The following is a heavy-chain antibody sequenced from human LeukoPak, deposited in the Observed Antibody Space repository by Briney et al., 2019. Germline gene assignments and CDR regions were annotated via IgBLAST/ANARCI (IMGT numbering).Heavy chain of an antibody. D-gene: IGHD6-6*01. CDR3: ARDVIAARPRGDYFDY. CDR1: GSYISSYY. CDR2: IYHSGST. V-gene: IGHV4-59*12. J-gene: IGHJ4*02. Sequence: SETLSLTCTVSGSYISSYYWSWIRQPPGKGLEWIGYIYHSGSTYYNPSLKSRVTISVDRSKNQFSLKLSSVTAADTAVYYCARDVIAARPRGDYFDYWGQGTLVTVSS.